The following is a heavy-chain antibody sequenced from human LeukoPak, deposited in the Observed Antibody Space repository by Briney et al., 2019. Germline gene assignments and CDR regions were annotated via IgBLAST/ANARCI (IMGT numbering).Heavy chain of an antibody. CDR1: GGSVSSGSYY. CDR2: IYYSGST. J-gene: IGHJ3*02. CDR3: ARDRSYYDSRGFDKYAFDI. V-gene: IGHV4-61*01. Sequence: PSETLSLTCTVSGGSVSSGSYYWSWIRQPPGKGLEWIGHIYYSGSTNYNPSLKSRVTISVDTSKNQFSLKVTSVTAADTAVYYCARDRSYYDSRGFDKYAFDIWGQGTVVTVSS. D-gene: IGHD3-22*01.